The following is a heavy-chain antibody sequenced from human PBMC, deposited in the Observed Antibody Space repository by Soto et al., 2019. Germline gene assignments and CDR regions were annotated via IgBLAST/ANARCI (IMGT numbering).Heavy chain of an antibody. Sequence: QITLKESGPTLVKPTQTLTLTCTFSGFSLSTRGVAVGWFRQPPGKALEWLALIYWDEDKWYSPSLKSRLTITHDTSKNQVVLTITNMDPVDTATYYCAHRPRGYAYYFDYWGQGTLVTVSS. CDR3: AHRPRGYAYYFDY. CDR2: IYWDEDK. CDR1: GFSLSTRGVA. V-gene: IGHV2-5*02. J-gene: IGHJ4*02. D-gene: IGHD5-12*01.